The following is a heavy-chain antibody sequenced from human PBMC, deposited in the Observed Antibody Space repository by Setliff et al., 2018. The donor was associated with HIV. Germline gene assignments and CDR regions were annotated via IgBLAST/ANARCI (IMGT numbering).Heavy chain of an antibody. Sequence: ASVKVSCKASGYTFTAYYIHWVRQAPGQGLEWMGWINSNNGGTKYAQNFQGRVTMTRDTSITTAYMELGRLISDDTAVYYCARDRCSGCYRFDYWGQGTLVTVSS. CDR2: INSNNGGT. CDR1: GYTFTAYY. D-gene: IGHD6-19*01. CDR3: ARDRCSGCYRFDY. V-gene: IGHV1-2*02. J-gene: IGHJ4*02.